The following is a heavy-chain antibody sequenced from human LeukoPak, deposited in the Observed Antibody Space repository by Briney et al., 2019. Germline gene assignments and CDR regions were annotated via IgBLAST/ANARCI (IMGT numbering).Heavy chain of an antibody. CDR2: IYYSGST. CDR3: ARDGGSGYSND. D-gene: IGHD6-13*01. Sequence: SETLSLTCTVSGGSISSGDYYWSWIRRPPGKGLEWIGYIYYSGSTYYNPSLKSRVTISVDTSKNQFSLKLSSVTAADTAVYYCARDGGSGYSNDWGQGTLVTVSS. V-gene: IGHV4-30-4*01. CDR1: GGSISSGDYY. J-gene: IGHJ4*02.